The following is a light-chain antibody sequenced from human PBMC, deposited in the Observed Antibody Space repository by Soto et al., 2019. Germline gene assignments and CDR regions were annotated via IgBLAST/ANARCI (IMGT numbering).Light chain of an antibody. CDR3: QQTYSTPPGA. V-gene: IGKV1-39*01. CDR1: QSIRNY. Sequence: DIQMTQSPSSPSAYVGDRVTITCRASQSIRNYFNWYQPKPGQAPNVLIYTTPSLQCGAPSRLRSSACETDFTLSFVSLQPEDFATYYCQQTYSTPPGAFGQGTK. J-gene: IGKJ1*01. CDR2: TTP.